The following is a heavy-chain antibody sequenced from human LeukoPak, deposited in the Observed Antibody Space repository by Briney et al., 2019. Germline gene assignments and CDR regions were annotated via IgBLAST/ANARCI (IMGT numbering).Heavy chain of an antibody. V-gene: IGHV5-51*01. Sequence: GESLKISCKGSGYSFTSYWIGWVRQMPGKGLEWMGIIYPGDSDTRYNPSFQGQVTISADKSISTAYLQWSGLKASDTAMYYCARQFRDSSGYYSYYFDYWGQGTLVTVSS. CDR1: GYSFTSYW. D-gene: IGHD3-22*01. CDR2: IYPGDSDT. CDR3: ARQFRDSSGYYSYYFDY. J-gene: IGHJ4*02.